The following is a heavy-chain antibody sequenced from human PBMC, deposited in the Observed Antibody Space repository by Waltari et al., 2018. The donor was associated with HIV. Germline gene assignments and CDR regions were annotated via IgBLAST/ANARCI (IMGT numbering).Heavy chain of an antibody. CDR3: AKGIVRFGDIAVAGTL. CDR2: ISLNSGSI. J-gene: IGHJ3*01. V-gene: IGHV3-9*01. D-gene: IGHD6-19*01. Sequence: EVQLVESGGGLVQPGRSLRLSCAASGFTFDDYAMHWVRQAPGKGLEWVSGISLNSGSIGYADAVKGRFTISRDNAKNSLYLQMNSLRAEDTALYYCAKGIVRFGDIAVAGTLWGQGTMVTVSS. CDR1: GFTFDDYA.